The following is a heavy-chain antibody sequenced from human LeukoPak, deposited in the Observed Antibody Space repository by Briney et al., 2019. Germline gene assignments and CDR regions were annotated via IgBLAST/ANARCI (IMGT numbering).Heavy chain of an antibody. Sequence: SETLSLTCTVSGGSISSSPYYWGWIRQPPGKGLEWIGSIYYSGTTHYNPSLESRVTISVDTSKNQFSLKLSSVTAADTAVYYCVRHGRLLWFGEAYNWFDPWGQGTLVTVSS. CDR2: IYYSGTT. CDR1: GGSISSSPYY. CDR3: VRHGRLLWFGEAYNWFDP. J-gene: IGHJ5*02. V-gene: IGHV4-39*01. D-gene: IGHD3-10*01.